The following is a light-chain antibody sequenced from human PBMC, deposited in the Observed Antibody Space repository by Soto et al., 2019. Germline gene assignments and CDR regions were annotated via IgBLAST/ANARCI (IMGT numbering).Light chain of an antibody. Sequence: QSVLTQPPSASGTPGQRVTISCSGSSSNIGGNTVNWYQQLPGTAPKLLIYNNNQRPSGVPDRFSGSKSGTSASLVISGLQSEDEADYYCAAWDDSLNGYVLFGGGTKLTVL. V-gene: IGLV1-44*01. CDR1: SSNIGGNT. J-gene: IGLJ2*01. CDR2: NNN. CDR3: AAWDDSLNGYVL.